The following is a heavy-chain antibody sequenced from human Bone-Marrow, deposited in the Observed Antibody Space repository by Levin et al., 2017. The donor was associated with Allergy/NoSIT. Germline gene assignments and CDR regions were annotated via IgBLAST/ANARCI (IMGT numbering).Heavy chain of an antibody. D-gene: IGHD6-13*01. CDR3: TTYHLPGGTYGMDV. J-gene: IGHJ6*02. V-gene: IGHV3-15*01. CDR2: ITKKADGETT. Sequence: TAGGSLRLSCAASGFTFSNAWMSWVRQAPGKGLDWVGRITKKADGETTDYAAPVKGRFTISRDDSKSTLYLQMNSLKIEDTGVYYCTTYHLPGGTYGMDVWGQGTTVTVSS. CDR1: GFTFSNAW.